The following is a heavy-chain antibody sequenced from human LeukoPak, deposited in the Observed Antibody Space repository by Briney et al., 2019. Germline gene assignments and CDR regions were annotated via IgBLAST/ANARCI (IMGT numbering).Heavy chain of an antibody. Sequence: GASVKVSCKVSGYTFTGYYMHWVRQAPGQGLEWMGRINPNSGGTNYAQKFQGRVTMTRDTSISTAYMELSRLRSDDTAVYYCASLSSPPEYYYYYGMDVWGQGTTVTVSS. CDR1: GYTFTGYY. CDR3: ASLSSPPEYYYYYGMDV. D-gene: IGHD1-14*01. CDR2: INPNSGGT. J-gene: IGHJ6*02. V-gene: IGHV1-2*06.